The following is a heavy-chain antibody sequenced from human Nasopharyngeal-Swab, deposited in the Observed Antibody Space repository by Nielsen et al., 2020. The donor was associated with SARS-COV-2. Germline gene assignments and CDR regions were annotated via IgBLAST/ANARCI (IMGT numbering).Heavy chain of an antibody. V-gene: IGHV3-23*01. Sequence: GESLKISCVASGYSFRTYGMSWVRQAPGKGLEWVAAIVGSGDNSGSGGSTYYADSVKGRFTISRDNSKNTLSLQMNSLRAEDTAVYYCATGRHWYCTESACYSFVDFQHWGQGTLVTVSS. J-gene: IGHJ1*01. CDR1: GYSFRTYG. D-gene: IGHD2-8*01. CDR3: ATGRHWYCTESACYSFVDFQH. CDR2: IVGSGDNSGSGGST.